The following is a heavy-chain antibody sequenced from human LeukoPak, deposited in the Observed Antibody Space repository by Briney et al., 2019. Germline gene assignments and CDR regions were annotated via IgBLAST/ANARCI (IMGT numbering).Heavy chain of an antibody. CDR3: AGEQWPLGSGY. CDR2: ISGSGGST. J-gene: IGHJ4*02. Sequence: GGSLRLSCAASGFTFSSYAMSWVRQAPGKGLEWVSAISGSGGSTYYADSVKGRFTISRDNSKNTLYLQMNSLRAGDTAVYYCAGEQWPLGSGYWGQGTLVTVSS. CDR1: GFTFSSYA. D-gene: IGHD6-19*01. V-gene: IGHV3-23*01.